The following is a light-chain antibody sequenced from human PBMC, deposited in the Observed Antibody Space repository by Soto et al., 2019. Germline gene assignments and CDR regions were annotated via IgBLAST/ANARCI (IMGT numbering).Light chain of an antibody. CDR1: QSISSNY. J-gene: IGKJ1*01. V-gene: IGKV3-20*01. Sequence: DIVLTQSPGTLSLSPGERASLSCRASQSISSNYLAWFQQKPGQAPRLLIYGASSRATGIPDRFSGSGSGTDFTLTISRLEPEDFAVYYCQQYSSAPLTVGQGTKVDIK. CDR2: GAS. CDR3: QQYSSAPLT.